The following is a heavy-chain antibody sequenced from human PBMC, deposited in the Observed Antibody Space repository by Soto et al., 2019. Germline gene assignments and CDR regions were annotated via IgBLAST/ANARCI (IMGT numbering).Heavy chain of an antibody. J-gene: IGHJ5*02. V-gene: IGHV4-31*03. Sequence: TSETLSLTCTVSGGSISSGGYYWSWIRQHPGKGLEWIGYIYYSGSTYYNPSLKSRVTISVDTSRNQFSLKLSSVTAADTAVYYCARVLPNYYDSSGYFWFDPWGQGTLVTVSS. CDR2: IYYSGST. D-gene: IGHD3-22*01. CDR1: GGSISSGGYY. CDR3: ARVLPNYYDSSGYFWFDP.